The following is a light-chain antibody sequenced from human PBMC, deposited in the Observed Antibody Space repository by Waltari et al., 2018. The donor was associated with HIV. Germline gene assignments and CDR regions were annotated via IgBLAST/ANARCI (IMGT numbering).Light chain of an antibody. CDR1: SSNIGAGYD. CDR2: SSS. CDR3: QSYDRISWV. V-gene: IGLV1-40*01. Sequence: QSVLTQPPSVSGAPGQRVTISCPGSSSNIGAGYDVHWYQQLPGTAPKLLIYSSSGRALGVPDRFSGSKSGTSASLVITGLQAEDEADYYCQSYDRISWVFGAGTKLTVL. J-gene: IGLJ3*02.